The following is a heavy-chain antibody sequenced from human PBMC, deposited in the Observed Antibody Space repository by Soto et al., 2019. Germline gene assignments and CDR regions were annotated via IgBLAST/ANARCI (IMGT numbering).Heavy chain of an antibody. D-gene: IGHD1-26*01. Sequence: SQTLSLTCAISGDSVSSNSAAWNWIRQSPSRGLEWLGRTYYRSKWYNDYAVSVKSRITINPDTSKNQFSLQLNFVTPEDAAVYYCARGEWELPYYYYYYGMDVWGQGTTVTVS. J-gene: IGHJ6*02. CDR1: GDSVSSNSAA. V-gene: IGHV6-1*01. CDR3: ARGEWELPYYYYYYGMDV. CDR2: TYYRSKWYN.